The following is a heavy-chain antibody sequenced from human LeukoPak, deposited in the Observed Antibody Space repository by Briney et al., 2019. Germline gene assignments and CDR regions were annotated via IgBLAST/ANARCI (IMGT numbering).Heavy chain of an antibody. CDR1: GFTFDQYA. J-gene: IGHJ6*03. CDR2: MKGDCGHT. CDR3: AKDVGYCSGGSCYTPSYYMDV. Sequence: GGSLRLSCAPSGFTFDQYAMLWVRHATGKGLEWVSHMKGDCGHTYYTDSVKGLFTISRDNRKHSLSLQMKSLRTEDTALYYCAKDVGYCSGGSCYTPSYYMDVWGKGATVTVSS. V-gene: IGHV3-43*02. D-gene: IGHD2-15*01.